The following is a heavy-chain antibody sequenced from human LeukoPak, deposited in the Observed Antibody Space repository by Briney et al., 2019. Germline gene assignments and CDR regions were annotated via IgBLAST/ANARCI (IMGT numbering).Heavy chain of an antibody. D-gene: IGHD6-19*01. Sequence: PGGSLRLSCAASGFTFSNYWMSWVRQAPGKGLEWVSSISSSGSYIYYADSVKGRFTISRDNAKNSLYLQMNSLRAEDTAVYYCARDRVAVAGTRALYYFDYWGQGTLVTVSS. V-gene: IGHV3-21*01. CDR3: ARDRVAVAGTRALYYFDY. CDR2: ISSSGSYI. J-gene: IGHJ4*02. CDR1: GFTFSNYW.